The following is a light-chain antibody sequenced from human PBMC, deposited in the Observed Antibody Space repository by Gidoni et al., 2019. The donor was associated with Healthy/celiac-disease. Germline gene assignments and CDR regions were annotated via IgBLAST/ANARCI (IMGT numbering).Light chain of an antibody. CDR3: QHYGTTPFT. CDR1: QSVSSRRY. CDR2: GPS. J-gene: IGKJ3*01. Sequence: EIVLTQSPGTLSLSPGERATLSCRASQSVSSRRYLAWYQQRRGKAPRLLIYGPSNRATGIPDRFSGGGSGKDFTLTIRRLEPEDFAVYYCQHYGTTPFTFGHGTKVDIK. V-gene: IGKV3-20*01.